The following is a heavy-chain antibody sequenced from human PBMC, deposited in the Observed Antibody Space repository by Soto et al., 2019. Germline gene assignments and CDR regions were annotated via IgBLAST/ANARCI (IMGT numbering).Heavy chain of an antibody. CDR2: IYYSGST. CDR3: ARHKATETTCWFDP. D-gene: IGHD4-17*01. J-gene: IGHJ5*02. V-gene: IGHV4-59*05. Sequence: SETLSLTCTVSGGSISSFYWCWIRQPPGKGLERIRSIYYSGSTYYNPSIKSRVTISVDTAKNQLSLKLNSVTAADTAVKYCARHKATETTCWFDPWGQGTLVTVSS. CDR1: GGSISSFY.